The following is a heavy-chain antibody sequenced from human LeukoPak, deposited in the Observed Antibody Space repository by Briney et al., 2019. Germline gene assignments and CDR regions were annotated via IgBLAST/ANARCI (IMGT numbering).Heavy chain of an antibody. Sequence: SETLSLTCVVHGGSFSGYYWNWIRQSPGKGLEWIGEINHRGSTNYNPSLKRRVTISLDTSKNQFSLKLSSVTAADTAVYYCAKSLYGSGSYYNWFDPWGQGTLVTVSS. CDR2: INHRGST. V-gene: IGHV4-34*01. D-gene: IGHD3-10*01. J-gene: IGHJ5*02. CDR3: AKSLYGSGSYYNWFDP. CDR1: GGSFSGYY.